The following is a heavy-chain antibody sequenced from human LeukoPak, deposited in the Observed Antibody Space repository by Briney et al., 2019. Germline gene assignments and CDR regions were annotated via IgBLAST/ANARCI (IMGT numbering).Heavy chain of an antibody. CDR3: VKGRRYYGSGSYDDFDY. Sequence: AGTLRLSCAASGFTFSSYAMHWVRQAPGKGLEYVSAISSNGGSTYYADSVKGRFTISRDNSKNTLYLQMSSLRAEDTAVYYCVKGRRYYGSGSYDDFDYWGQGTLVTVSS. CDR1: GFTFSSYA. D-gene: IGHD3-10*01. J-gene: IGHJ4*02. CDR2: ISSNGGST. V-gene: IGHV3-64D*06.